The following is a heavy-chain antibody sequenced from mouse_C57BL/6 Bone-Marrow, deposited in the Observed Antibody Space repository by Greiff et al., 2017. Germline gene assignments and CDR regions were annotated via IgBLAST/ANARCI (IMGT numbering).Heavy chain of an antibody. J-gene: IGHJ3*01. V-gene: IGHV1-64*01. CDR3: AREEEDVGAY. Sequence: VQLQQSGAELVKPGASVKLSCKASGYTFTSYWMHWVKQRPGQGLEWIGMIHPNSGSTNYNEKFKSKATLTVDKSSSTAYMQLSSLTSEDSAVYYCAREEEDVGAYWGQGTLVTVSA. CDR2: IHPNSGST. CDR1: GYTFTSYW.